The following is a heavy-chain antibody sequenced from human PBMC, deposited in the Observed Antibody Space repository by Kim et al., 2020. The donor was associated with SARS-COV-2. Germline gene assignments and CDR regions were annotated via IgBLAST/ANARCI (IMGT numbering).Heavy chain of an antibody. D-gene: IGHD3-10*01. J-gene: IGHJ4*02. V-gene: IGHV4-38-2*02. CDR1: GFSIGSGRY. Sequence: SETLSLTCTVSGFSIGSGRYWGWIRQPPGKGLEWVATGHYSGSTYYNPSLKSRVTISLDTSKNQFSLKLTSVTAADTAVYYCTRVGGSGTYAAATHDDWGQGPLVTVS. CDR2: GHYSGST. CDR3: TRVGGSGTYAAATHDD.